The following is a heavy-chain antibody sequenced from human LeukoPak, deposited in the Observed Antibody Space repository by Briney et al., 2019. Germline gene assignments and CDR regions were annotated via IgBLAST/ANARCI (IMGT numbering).Heavy chain of an antibody. CDR1: GGTFSCYA. Sequence: GSSVKVSCKASGGTFSCYAISWGRHAPGQGLEWMGGIIPIFGTANYAQKFQGRVTITTDESTSTAYMELSSLRSEDTAVYYCARQLRFLEWLIFDYWGQGTLVTVSS. D-gene: IGHD3-3*01. CDR3: ARQLRFLEWLIFDY. V-gene: IGHV1-69*05. CDR2: IIPIFGTA. J-gene: IGHJ4*02.